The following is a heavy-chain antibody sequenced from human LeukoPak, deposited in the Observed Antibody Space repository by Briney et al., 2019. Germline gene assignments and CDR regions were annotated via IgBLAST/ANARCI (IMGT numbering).Heavy chain of an antibody. D-gene: IGHD3-10*01. CDR1: GASITDNY. J-gene: IGHJ1*01. CDR2: VHYSGST. V-gene: IGHV4-59*03. CDR3: ARGSRTHPELFHR. Sequence: SETLSLTCTLSGASITDNYWTWVRQPPGQALEWIGYVHYSGSTNYSPSLKTRVTISVDSSKSQFSLRLISVTSADSAVYFCARGSRTHPELFHRWGRGTPVIVSS.